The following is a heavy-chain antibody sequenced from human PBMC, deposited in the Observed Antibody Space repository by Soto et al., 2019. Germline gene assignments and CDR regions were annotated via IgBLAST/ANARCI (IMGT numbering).Heavy chain of an antibody. J-gene: IGHJ5*02. CDR2: IHYSGST. CDR3: VASLAASGLNWLDP. CDR1: GDSIGTTHSY. D-gene: IGHD6-13*01. Sequence: PSETLSLTCTVSGDSIGTTHSYWAWIRQSPGKGLEWIGNIHYSGSTYYMPSLRSRVTLSVDTSKNQFSLRLTSVTAEDTAVYYCVASLAASGLNWLDPWGRGTLVTVSS. V-gene: IGHV4-39*01.